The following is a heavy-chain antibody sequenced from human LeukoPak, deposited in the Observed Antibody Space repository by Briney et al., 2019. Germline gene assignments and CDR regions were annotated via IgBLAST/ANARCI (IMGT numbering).Heavy chain of an antibody. CDR3: ARGGGIAVAGIPY. CDR1: GGSFSGYY. Sequence: SETLSLTCAVYGGSFSGYYWSWIRQPPVKGLEWIGEINHSGSTNYNPSLKSRVTISVDTSKNQFSLKLSSVTAADTAVYYCARGGGIAVAGIPYWGQGTLVTVSS. V-gene: IGHV4-34*01. D-gene: IGHD6-19*01. CDR2: INHSGST. J-gene: IGHJ4*02.